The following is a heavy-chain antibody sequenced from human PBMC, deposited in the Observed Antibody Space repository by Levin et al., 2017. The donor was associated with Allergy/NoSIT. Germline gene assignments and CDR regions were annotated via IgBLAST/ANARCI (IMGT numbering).Heavy chain of an antibody. CDR2: INSDGSST. Sequence: GGSLRLSCAASGFTFSSYWMHWVRQAPGKGLVWVSRINSDGSSTSYADSVKGRFTISRDNAKNTLYLQMNSLRAEDTAVYYCARGGGIQLYPSLLYYGMDVWGQGTTVTVSS. J-gene: IGHJ6*02. D-gene: IGHD5-18*01. V-gene: IGHV3-74*01. CDR1: GFTFSSYW. CDR3: ARGGGIQLYPSLLYYGMDV.